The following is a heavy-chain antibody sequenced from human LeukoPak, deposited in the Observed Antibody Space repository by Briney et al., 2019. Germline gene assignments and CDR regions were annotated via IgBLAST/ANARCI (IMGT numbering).Heavy chain of an antibody. CDR3: ARNKYYDSSGYYYDY. V-gene: IGHV4-59*12. Sequence: SETLSLTCTVSGGSISGYYWTWIRQPPGKGLEWIGYIHYTGSTNYNPSLKSRVTVSVDTSKNQFSLKLSSVTAADTAVYYCARNKYYDSSGYYYDYWGQGTLVTVSS. CDR2: IHYTGST. CDR1: GGSISGYY. D-gene: IGHD3-22*01. J-gene: IGHJ4*02.